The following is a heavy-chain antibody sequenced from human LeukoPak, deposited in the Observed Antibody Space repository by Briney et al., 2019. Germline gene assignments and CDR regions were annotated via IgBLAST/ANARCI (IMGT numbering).Heavy chain of an antibody. Sequence: PSETLSLTCTVSGGSISSYYWSWIRQPPGKGLEWIGYIYYSGSTNYNPSLKSRVTISVDTSKNQFSLKLSSVTAADTAVYYCARATYYYGSGSFAFDPWGQGTLVTVSS. CDR2: IYYSGST. V-gene: IGHV4-59*01. CDR3: ARATYYYGSGSFAFDP. CDR1: GGSISSYY. D-gene: IGHD3-10*01. J-gene: IGHJ5*02.